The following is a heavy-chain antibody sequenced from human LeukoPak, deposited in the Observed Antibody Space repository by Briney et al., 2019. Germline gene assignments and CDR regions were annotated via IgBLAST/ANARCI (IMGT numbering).Heavy chain of an antibody. V-gene: IGHV4-31*03. CDR2: IYYSGST. Sequence: SQTLSLTCTVSGGSISSGGYYWSWIRQHPGKGLEWIGYIYYSGSTYYNPSLKSRVTISVDTSKNQFSLKLSSVTAADTAVYYCAKDPYDYVWGSYRYFDYWGQGTLVTVSS. D-gene: IGHD3-16*02. CDR1: GGSISSGGYY. CDR3: AKDPYDYVWGSYRYFDY. J-gene: IGHJ4*02.